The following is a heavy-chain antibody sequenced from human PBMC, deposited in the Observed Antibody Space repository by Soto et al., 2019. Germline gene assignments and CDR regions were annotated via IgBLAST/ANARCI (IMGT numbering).Heavy chain of an antibody. V-gene: IGHV4-38-2*02. D-gene: IGHD3-22*01. CDR3: ARDGHYDSSGYWY. CDR1: GYSISSGYY. CDR2: IYHSGST. J-gene: IGHJ4*02. Sequence: SETLSLTCAVSGYSISSGYYWGWIRQPPGKGLEWIGSIYHSGSTYYNPSLKSRVTISVDTSKNQFSLKLSSVTAADTAVYYCARDGHYDSSGYWYWGQGXLVTVSS.